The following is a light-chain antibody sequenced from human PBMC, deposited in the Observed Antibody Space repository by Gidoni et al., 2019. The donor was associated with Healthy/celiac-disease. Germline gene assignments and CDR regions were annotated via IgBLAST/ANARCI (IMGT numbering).Light chain of an antibody. CDR2: AAS. CDR3: QQSYSTPYT. Sequence: DIQMTQSPSSLSASVGDRVTITCRASQSISSYLNWYQQKPGKAPKLLIYAASSLQSGVPSRFSGSGSGTDFTLTISSLQPEDFATYYCQQSYSTPYTFXQXTKLXLK. J-gene: IGKJ2*01. CDR1: QSISSY. V-gene: IGKV1-39*01.